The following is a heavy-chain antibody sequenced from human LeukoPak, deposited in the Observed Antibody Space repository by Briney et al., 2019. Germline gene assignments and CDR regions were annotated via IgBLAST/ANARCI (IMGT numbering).Heavy chain of an antibody. CDR2: IYYSGTT. V-gene: IGHV4-59*08. Sequence: SETLSLTCTVSGGSISSYYWSWIRRPPGKGLEWIGYIYYSGTTNYNPSLKSRVTISEDTSKNQFSLKVSSVTVADTAVYYCARLPGSASYFFDFWGQGTLVTVSS. CDR3: ARLPGSASYFFDF. D-gene: IGHD3-10*01. J-gene: IGHJ4*02. CDR1: GGSISSYY.